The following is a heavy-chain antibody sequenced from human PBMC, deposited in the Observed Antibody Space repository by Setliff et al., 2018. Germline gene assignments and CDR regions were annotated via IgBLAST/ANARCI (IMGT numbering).Heavy chain of an antibody. CDR1: GFTFSHFA. CDR2: IGAGGDYT. Sequence: PGGSLRLSCAASGFTFSHFAVTWVRQSPGRGLEWVASIGAGGDYTKYADSVRGRFTISRDNSKNTIYLQMNSLRAEDTAKYYCAKWERGTTSDYLDYWGQGALVTVSS. J-gene: IGHJ4*02. D-gene: IGHD1-26*01. V-gene: IGHV3-23*01. CDR3: AKWERGTTSDYLDY.